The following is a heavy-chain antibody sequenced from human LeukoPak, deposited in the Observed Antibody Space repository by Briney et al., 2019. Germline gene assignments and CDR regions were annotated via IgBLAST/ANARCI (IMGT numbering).Heavy chain of an antibody. Sequence: GESLKISCKASGYTFTNYRIGWVRQMPGKGLEWMGIIDPRDSDTRRSPSFEGQVTISADKSMTTTYLQWSSLRASDTAMYYCVRHAVKITIYGVVNSYYYYYMDVWGKGTTVTVSS. D-gene: IGHD3-3*01. J-gene: IGHJ6*03. CDR3: VRHAVKITIYGVVNSYYYYYMDV. V-gene: IGHV5-51*01. CDR2: IDPRDSDT. CDR1: GYTFTNYR.